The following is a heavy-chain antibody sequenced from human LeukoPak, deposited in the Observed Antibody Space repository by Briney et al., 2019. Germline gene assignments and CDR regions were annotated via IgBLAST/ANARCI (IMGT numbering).Heavy chain of an antibody. J-gene: IGHJ4*02. D-gene: IGHD3-10*01. CDR1: GFTFSNAW. CDR2: IKSKTDGGTT. Sequence: GGSLRLSCAASGFTFSNAWMSWVRQAPGKGRGWVGRIKSKTDGGTTDYAAPVKGRFTISRDDSKNTLYLQMNSLKTEDTAVYYCTTPYYYGSGSYSSYYFDYWGQGTLVTVSS. CDR3: TTPYYYGSGSYSSYYFDY. V-gene: IGHV3-15*01.